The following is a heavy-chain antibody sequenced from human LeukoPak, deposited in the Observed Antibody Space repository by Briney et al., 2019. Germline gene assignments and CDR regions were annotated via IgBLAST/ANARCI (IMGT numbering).Heavy chain of an antibody. CDR1: GGSISSYY. CDR3: ARPRIAVAGTPYYYYYYMDV. V-gene: IGHV4-59*08. Sequence: SETLSLTCTVSGGSISSYYWSWIRQPPGKGLEWIGYIYYSGSTYYNPSLKSRVTISVDTSKNQFSLKLSSVTAADTAVYYCARPRIAVAGTPYYYYYYMDVWGKGTTVTISS. D-gene: IGHD6-19*01. J-gene: IGHJ6*03. CDR2: IYYSGST.